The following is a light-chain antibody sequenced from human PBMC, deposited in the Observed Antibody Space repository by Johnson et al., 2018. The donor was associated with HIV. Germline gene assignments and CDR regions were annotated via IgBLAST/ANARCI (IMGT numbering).Light chain of an antibody. Sequence: VLTQPPSVSAAPGQKVTISCSGSSSNIGNNYVSWYQQLPGTAPKLLIYENNKRPSGIPDRFSGSKSGTSATLGITGLQTGDEADYYCGTWDNSLSRYVFGTGTKFTVL. V-gene: IGLV1-51*02. CDR2: ENN. J-gene: IGLJ1*01. CDR1: SSNIGNNY. CDR3: GTWDNSLSRYV.